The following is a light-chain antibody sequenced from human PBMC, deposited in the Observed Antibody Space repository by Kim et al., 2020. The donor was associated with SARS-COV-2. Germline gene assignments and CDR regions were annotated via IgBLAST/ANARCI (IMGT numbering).Light chain of an antibody. Sequence: EIVLTQSPGTLSLSPGERATLSCRASQSVRNNCFAWYQQKPGQTPRLLIHAASSRATDIPDRFSGSGSGTDFTLTISRLEPEDFGVFYCQQYGSAPNTFGQGTKLEI. CDR1: QSVRNNC. J-gene: IGKJ2*01. CDR2: AAS. V-gene: IGKV3-20*01. CDR3: QQYGSAPNT.